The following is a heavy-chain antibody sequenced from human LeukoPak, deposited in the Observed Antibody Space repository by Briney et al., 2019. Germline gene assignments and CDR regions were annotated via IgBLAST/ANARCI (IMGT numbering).Heavy chain of an antibody. CDR1: GYTLTSYY. D-gene: IGHD5-24*01. CDR3: ARARWLQIHSPYYFDY. Sequence: ASVKVSCKASGYTLTSYYMHWVRQAPGQGLEWMGITNPSGGSTSYAQKFQGRVTMTRDMSTSTVYMELSSLRSEDTAVYYCARARWLQIHSPYYFDYWGQGTLVTVSS. J-gene: IGHJ4*02. CDR2: TNPSGGST. V-gene: IGHV1-46*01.